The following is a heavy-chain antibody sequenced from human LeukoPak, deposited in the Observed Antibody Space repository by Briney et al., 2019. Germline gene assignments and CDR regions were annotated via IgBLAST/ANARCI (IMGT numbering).Heavy chain of an antibody. Sequence: PGGSLRLSCAASGFTFIDFDMNWARQAPGKGLEWVSSITRVSTYIYYAESVQGRFTISRDNHKDLLYLQLNSLRGDDTGIYYCTRDRNDYGDPYAFDIWGQGTVVTVSS. CDR2: ITRVSTYI. D-gene: IGHD4-17*01. J-gene: IGHJ3*02. CDR1: GFTFIDFD. V-gene: IGHV3-21*01. CDR3: TRDRNDYGDPYAFDI.